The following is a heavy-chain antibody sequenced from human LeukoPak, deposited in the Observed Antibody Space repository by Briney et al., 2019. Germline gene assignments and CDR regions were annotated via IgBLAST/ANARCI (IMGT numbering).Heavy chain of an antibody. CDR3: AAGTSGRPEYFQH. Sequence: ASVKVSCKASGYTFTGYYIHWLRQAPGQGLEWMGFINPNSGGTNYAQKFQGRVTMTRDTSISTAYMELSSLRSEDTAVYFCAAGTSGRPEYFQHWGQGTLVTVSS. V-gene: IGHV1-2*02. J-gene: IGHJ1*01. CDR1: GYTFTGYY. D-gene: IGHD1-14*01. CDR2: INPNSGGT.